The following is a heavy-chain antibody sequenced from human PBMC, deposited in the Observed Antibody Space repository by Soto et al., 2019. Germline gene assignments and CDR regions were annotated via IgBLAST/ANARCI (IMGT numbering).Heavy chain of an antibody. D-gene: IGHD1-26*01. CDR3: AKGDGFILAV. Sequence: VQVLATGGGLIQPGGSLRLSCAASGFTVNSNYMSWVRQAPGEGLQWVSITNTGGTTYYADSVKGRFTVSRDNSKYTLYLQMNSLRAEDTAVYYCAKGDGFILAVWGQGTTVSVSS. CDR2: TNTGGTT. CDR1: GFTVNSNY. V-gene: IGHV3-53*02. J-gene: IGHJ6*02.